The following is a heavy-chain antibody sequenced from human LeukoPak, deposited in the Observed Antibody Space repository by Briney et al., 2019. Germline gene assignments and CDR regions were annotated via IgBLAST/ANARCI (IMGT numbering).Heavy chain of an antibody. J-gene: IGHJ4*02. V-gene: IGHV4-59*08. CDR1: GGSISSYY. D-gene: IGHD4-11*01. CDR3: ARLYSTSWYYFDY. Sequence: SESLSLTCTVSGGSISSYYWSWIRQPPGKGLEWIGYIYYSGTTNYNPSLKSRVTIAVDTSRNQFSLKLTSVTAADTAMYYCARLYSTSWYYFDYWGQGTLVTVSS. CDR2: IYYSGTT.